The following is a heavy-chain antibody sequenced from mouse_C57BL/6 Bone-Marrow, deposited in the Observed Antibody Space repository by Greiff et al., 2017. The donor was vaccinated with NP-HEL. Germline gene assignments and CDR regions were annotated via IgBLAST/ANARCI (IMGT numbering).Heavy chain of an antibody. Sequence: QVQLQQSGPELVKPGASVKISCKASGYAFSSSWMNWVKQRPGKGLEWIGRIYPGDGDTNYNGKFKGKATLTADKSSSTAYMQLSSLTSEDSAVYFCARGTLYYGNYGAMDYWGQGTSVTVSS. J-gene: IGHJ4*01. CDR2: IYPGDGDT. CDR3: ARGTLYYGNYGAMDY. CDR1: GYAFSSSW. D-gene: IGHD2-1*01. V-gene: IGHV1-82*01.